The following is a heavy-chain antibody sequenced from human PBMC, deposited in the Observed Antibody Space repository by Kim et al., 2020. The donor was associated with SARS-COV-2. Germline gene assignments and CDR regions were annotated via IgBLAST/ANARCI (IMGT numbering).Heavy chain of an antibody. CDR2: IYTSGST. CDR3: ARDDGYSSGWEDY. V-gene: IGHV4-61*02. Sequence: SETLSLTCTVSGGSISSGSYYWSWIRQPAGKGLEWIGRIYTSGSTNYNPSLKSRVTISVDTSKNQFSLKLSSVTAADTAVYYCARDDGYSSGWEDYWGQGTLVTVSS. D-gene: IGHD6-19*01. J-gene: IGHJ4*02. CDR1: GGSISSGSYY.